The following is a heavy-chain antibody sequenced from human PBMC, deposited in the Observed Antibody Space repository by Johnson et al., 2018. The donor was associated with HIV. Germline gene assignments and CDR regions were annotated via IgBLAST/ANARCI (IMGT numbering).Heavy chain of an antibody. CDR1: GFTFSSYD. D-gene: IGHD3-10*01. V-gene: IGHV3-9*01. CDR3: AKDRYSYGSGAGIDAFDI. Sequence: VQLVESGGGVVQPGRSLRLSCAASGFTFSSYDMHWVRQATGKGLEWVSGISWNSGSIGYVDSVKGRFTVSRDNAENSLYLQMNSLRTEDTALYYCAKDRYSYGSGAGIDAFDIWGQGTVVTVSS. J-gene: IGHJ3*02. CDR2: ISWNSGSI.